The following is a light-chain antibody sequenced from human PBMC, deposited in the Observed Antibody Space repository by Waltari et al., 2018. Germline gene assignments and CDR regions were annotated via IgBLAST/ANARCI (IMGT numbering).Light chain of an antibody. Sequence: EIVMTQSPATLSVSPGESAPLSCRASQSVSSNLAWDQQKPCQAPRLLIYGASTRATGIPARFSGSGSGTEFTLTISSLQSEDFAVYYCQQYNNWPRAFGQGTKVEIK. V-gene: IGKV3-15*01. CDR2: GAS. CDR1: QSVSSN. J-gene: IGKJ1*01. CDR3: QQYNNWPRA.